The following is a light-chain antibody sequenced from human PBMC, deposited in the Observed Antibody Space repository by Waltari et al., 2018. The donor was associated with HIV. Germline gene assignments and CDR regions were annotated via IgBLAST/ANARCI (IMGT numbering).Light chain of an antibody. CDR3: QQYGSSPPLT. CDR1: QSITNSY. CDR2: GAS. Sequence: EIVLTQSPGTLSLSPGERATLSCRANQSITNSYLAWYQQKPGQAPRLLIYGASSRATGIPDRFSGSGSGTDFTLTISRLEPEDFAVYYCQQYGSSPPLTFGGGTKVEIK. V-gene: IGKV3-20*01. J-gene: IGKJ4*01.